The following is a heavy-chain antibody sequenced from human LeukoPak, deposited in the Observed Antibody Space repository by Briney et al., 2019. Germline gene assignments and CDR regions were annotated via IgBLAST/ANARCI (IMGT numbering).Heavy chain of an antibody. CDR1: GGSISSYY. D-gene: IGHD3-10*01. V-gene: IGHV4-59*01. CDR3: ARGLGSRYYFNS. J-gene: IGHJ4*02. CDR2: LYYSGST. Sequence: TSETLSLTCTVSGGSISSYYWSWIRQPPGKGLEWIGYLYYSGSTNYNPSLKSRVTISGDTSKNQFSLKLTSVTAADTAVYYCARGLGSRYYFNSWGQGTLVTVSS.